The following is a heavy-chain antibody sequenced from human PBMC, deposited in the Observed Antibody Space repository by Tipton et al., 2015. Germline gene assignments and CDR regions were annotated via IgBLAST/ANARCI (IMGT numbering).Heavy chain of an antibody. CDR3: AKYAVTSLDYFDY. Sequence: SLRLSCTASGFTFGDYAVSWFRQAPGKGLEWVGFIRSKTYGGTTEYAASVKGRFAISRDDSKSIAYLQMNSLKTEDTAVYYCAKYAVTSLDYFDYWGQGTLVTVSS. CDR2: IRSKTYGGTT. CDR1: GFTFGDYA. D-gene: IGHD4-17*01. V-gene: IGHV3-49*03. J-gene: IGHJ4*02.